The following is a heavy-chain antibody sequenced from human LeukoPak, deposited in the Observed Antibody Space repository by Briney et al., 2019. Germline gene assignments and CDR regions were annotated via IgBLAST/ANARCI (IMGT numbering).Heavy chain of an antibody. V-gene: IGHV4-34*01. CDR1: GGSFSGYY. CDR3: ARALSYDFWSGYYEWFDP. D-gene: IGHD3-3*01. Sequence: SETLSLTCAVYGGSFSGYYWSWIRQPPGKGLEWIGEINHSGGTNYNPSLKSRVTISVDTSKNQFSLKLSSVTAADTAVYYCARALSYDFWSGYYEWFDPWGQGTLVAVSS. J-gene: IGHJ5*02. CDR2: INHSGGT.